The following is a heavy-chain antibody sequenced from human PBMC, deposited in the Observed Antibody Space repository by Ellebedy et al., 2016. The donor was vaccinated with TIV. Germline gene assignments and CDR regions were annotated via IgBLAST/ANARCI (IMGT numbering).Heavy chain of an antibody. CDR3: ARDSYRVVGAMPI. CDR1: GFTFSSYS. J-gene: IGHJ3*02. D-gene: IGHD1-26*01. Sequence: GESLKISXAASGFTFSSYSMNWVRQAPGKGLEWVSYISSSSSTIYYADSVKGRFTISRDNAKNSLYLQMNSLRAEDTAVYYCARDSYRVVGAMPIWGQGTMVTVSS. V-gene: IGHV3-48*04. CDR2: ISSSSSTI.